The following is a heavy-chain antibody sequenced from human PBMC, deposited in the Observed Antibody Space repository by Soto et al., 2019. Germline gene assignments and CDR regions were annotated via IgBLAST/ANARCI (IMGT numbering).Heavy chain of an antibody. CDR3: AREWSGYYFDY. V-gene: IGHV3-33*01. D-gene: IGHD3-10*02. Sequence: QVQLVESGGGVVQPGRSLRLSCAASGFTFSSYGMHWVRQAPGKGLEWVAVIWYDGNNKYYADSVKGRFTISSDNSKNTLYLQMNSLRAEDTAVYYCAREWSGYYFDYWGQGTLVTVSS. CDR2: IWYDGNNK. J-gene: IGHJ4*02. CDR1: GFTFSSYG.